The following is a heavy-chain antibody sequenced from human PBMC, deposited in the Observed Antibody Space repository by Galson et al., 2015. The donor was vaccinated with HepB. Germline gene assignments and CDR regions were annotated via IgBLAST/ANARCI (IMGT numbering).Heavy chain of an antibody. D-gene: IGHD3-10*01. Sequence: LRLSCAASGFTFSSYSMNWVRQAPGKGLEWVSYISSSSSTIYYADSVKGRFTISRDNAKNSLYLQMNSLRAEDTAVYYCAREGGELLPRIDYWGQGTLVTVSS. J-gene: IGHJ4*02. CDR1: GFTFSSYS. V-gene: IGHV3-48*01. CDR3: AREGGELLPRIDY. CDR2: ISSSSSTI.